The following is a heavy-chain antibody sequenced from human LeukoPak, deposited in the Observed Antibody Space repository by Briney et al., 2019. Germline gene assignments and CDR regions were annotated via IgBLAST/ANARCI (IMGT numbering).Heavy chain of an antibody. D-gene: IGHD5-18*01. Sequence: SETLSPTCTVSGGSISSYYWSWIRQPAGKGLEWIGRIYTSGSTNYNPSLKSRVTMSVDTSKNQFSLKLSSVTAADTAVYYCAREETAMVPFDYWGQGTLVTVSS. J-gene: IGHJ4*02. V-gene: IGHV4-4*07. CDR2: IYTSGST. CDR3: AREETAMVPFDY. CDR1: GGSISSYY.